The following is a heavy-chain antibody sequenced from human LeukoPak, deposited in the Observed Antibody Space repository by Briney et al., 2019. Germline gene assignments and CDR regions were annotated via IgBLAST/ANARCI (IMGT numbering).Heavy chain of an antibody. V-gene: IGHV3-30-3*01. CDR1: GFTFSSYA. CDR3: ARTDYYDSSGYFDY. D-gene: IGHD3-22*01. Sequence: GGSLRLSCAASGFTFSSYAMHWVRQAPGKGLEWVAVISYDGSNKYYADSVKGRFTISRDNSKNTLYLQMNSLRAEDTAVYYCARTDYYDSSGYFDYWGQGTLVTVSS. CDR2: ISYDGSNK. J-gene: IGHJ4*02.